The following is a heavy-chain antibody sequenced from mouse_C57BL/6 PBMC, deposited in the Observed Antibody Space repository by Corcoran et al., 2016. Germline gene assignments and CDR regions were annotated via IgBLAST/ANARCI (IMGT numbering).Heavy chain of an antibody. D-gene: IGHD1-1*01. J-gene: IGHJ4*01. Sequence: QVQLKQSGAELVRPGASVKLSCKASGYTFTDYYINWVKQRPGQGLEWIARIYPGSGNTYYNEKFKGKATLTAEKSSSTAYMQLSSLTSEDSAVYFCARSPYYYGSSYDAMDYWGQGTSVTVSS. CDR3: ARSPYYYGSSYDAMDY. CDR1: GYTFTDYY. V-gene: IGHV1-76*01. CDR2: IYPGSGNT.